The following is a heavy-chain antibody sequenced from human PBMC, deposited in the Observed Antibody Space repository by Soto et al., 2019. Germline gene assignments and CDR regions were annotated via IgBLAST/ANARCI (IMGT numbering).Heavy chain of an antibody. CDR1: GVSMSNSSYY. J-gene: IGHJ4*02. CDR2: IYYSGIT. Sequence: SETLSLTCTVSGVSMSNSSYYWGWIRRPPGKGLEWIGTIYYSGITYYNPSLKSRVTISVDTSKNQFSLKLTSVTAADTAVYYCARHGSNWGQGTLVTVSS. CDR3: ARHGSN. V-gene: IGHV4-39*01.